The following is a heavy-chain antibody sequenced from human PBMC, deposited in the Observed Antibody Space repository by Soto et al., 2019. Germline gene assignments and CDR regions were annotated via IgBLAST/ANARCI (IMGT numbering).Heavy chain of an antibody. V-gene: IGHV5-10-1*01. J-gene: IGHJ6*02. D-gene: IGHD3-22*01. Sequence: PGESLKISCXGSGYSFTSYWISWVRQMPGKGLEWMGRIDPSDSYTNYSPSFQGHVTISADKSISTAYLQWSSLKASDTAMYYCATLSDNYYDSSGKHYYGMDVWGQGTTVTVSS. CDR1: GYSFTSYW. CDR2: IDPSDSYT. CDR3: ATLSDNYYDSSGKHYYGMDV.